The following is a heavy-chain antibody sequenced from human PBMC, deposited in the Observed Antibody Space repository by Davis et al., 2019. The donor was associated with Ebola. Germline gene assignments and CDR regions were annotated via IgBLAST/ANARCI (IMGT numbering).Heavy chain of an antibody. J-gene: IGHJ6*02. D-gene: IGHD3-3*01. Sequence: PGGSLRLSCAASGFTFSSYSMNWVRQAPGKGLEWVSYISSSSSTIYYADSVKGRFTISRDNAKNSLYLQMNSLRDEDTAVYYCARDRSSLGYDFWSGTPYYYGMDVWGQGTTVTVSS. CDR2: ISSSSSTI. CDR3: ARDRSSLGYDFWSGTPYYYGMDV. CDR1: GFTFSSYS. V-gene: IGHV3-48*02.